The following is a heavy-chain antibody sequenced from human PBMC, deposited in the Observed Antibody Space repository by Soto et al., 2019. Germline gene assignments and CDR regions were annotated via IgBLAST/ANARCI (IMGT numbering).Heavy chain of an antibody. CDR1: GFTFSSYA. CDR2: ISGSGGST. D-gene: IGHD2-21*02. CDR3: AKDHLAYCGGDCYSRYFQH. J-gene: IGHJ1*01. Sequence: GGSLRLSCAASGFTFSSYAMSWVRQAPGKGLEWVSAISGSGGSTYYADSVKGRFTISRDNSKNTLYLQMNSLRAEDTAVYYCAKDHLAYCGGDCYSRYFQHWGQGTLVTVSS. V-gene: IGHV3-23*01.